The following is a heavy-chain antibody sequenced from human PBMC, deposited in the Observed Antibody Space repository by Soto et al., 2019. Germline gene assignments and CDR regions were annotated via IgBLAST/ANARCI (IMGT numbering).Heavy chain of an antibody. CDR1: GGSVSSGSYY. J-gene: IGHJ4*02. CDR2: IYYSGST. D-gene: IGHD6-19*01. V-gene: IGHV4-61*01. CDR3: ARGQGGYSSGWYYFDY. Sequence: SSETLSLTCTVSGGSVSSGSYYWSWIRQPPGKGLEWIGYIYYSGSTNYNPSLKSRVTISVDTSKNQFSLKLSSVTAADTAVYYCARGQGGYSSGWYYFDYWGQGTLVTVSS.